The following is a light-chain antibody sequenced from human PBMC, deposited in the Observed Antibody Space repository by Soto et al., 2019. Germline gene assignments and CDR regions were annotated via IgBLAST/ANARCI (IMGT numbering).Light chain of an antibody. CDR1: QSVSSNY. Sequence: EIVLTQSPGTLSLSPGERATLSCRASQSVSSNYLAWYHQKPGQAPRLLIYAASSRATDIPDRFSGSGSGTDFTLAISRLEPEDSAVYSCQQYGTSPHTFGQGTKLEIK. CDR3: QQYGTSPHT. CDR2: AAS. J-gene: IGKJ2*01. V-gene: IGKV3-20*01.